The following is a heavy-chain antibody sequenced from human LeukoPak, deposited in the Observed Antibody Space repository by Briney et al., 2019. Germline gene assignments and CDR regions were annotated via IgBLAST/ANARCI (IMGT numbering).Heavy chain of an antibody. V-gene: IGHV3-30*04. CDR1: GFTFSNYA. J-gene: IGHJ6*02. CDR2: ISYDGSNK. D-gene: IGHD6-13*01. Sequence: GGSLRLSCAASGFTFSNYAMHWVRRAPGKGLEWVAVISYDGSNKYYADSVKGRFTISRDSSKNTLYLQMNSLRPEDTAVYYCARDWDSSSWYSVGFYYYHMDVWGQGTTVTVSS. CDR3: ARDWDSSSWYSVGFYYYHMDV.